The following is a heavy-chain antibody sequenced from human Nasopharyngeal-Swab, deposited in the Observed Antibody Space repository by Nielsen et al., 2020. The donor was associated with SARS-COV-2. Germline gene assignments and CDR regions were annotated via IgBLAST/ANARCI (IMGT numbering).Heavy chain of an antibody. CDR2: IYYSGST. V-gene: IGHV4-59*13. J-gene: IGHJ3*01. CDR1: GGSISSYY. D-gene: IGHD2-2*01. CDR3: AKLTRLTAASDAFDV. Sequence: SETLSLTCTVSGGSISSYYWSWIRQPPGKGLEWIGFIYYSGSTNYNPSLKSRVTISVDTSKNQFSLKLSSVTAADTAVYYCAKLTRLTAASDAFDVWGQGTMVTVSS.